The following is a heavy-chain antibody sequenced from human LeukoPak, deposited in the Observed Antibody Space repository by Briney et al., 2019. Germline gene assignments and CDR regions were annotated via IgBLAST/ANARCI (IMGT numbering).Heavy chain of an antibody. Sequence: ASVKVSCKASGYTFTGYYMHWVRQAPGQGLEWMGRINPNSGGTNYAQKFQGRVTMTRDTSISTAYMELSRPRSDDTAVYYCASRSIAAAATGDYWGQGTLVTVSS. CDR3: ASRSIAAAATGDY. CDR2: INPNSGGT. J-gene: IGHJ4*02. V-gene: IGHV1-2*06. D-gene: IGHD6-13*01. CDR1: GYTFTGYY.